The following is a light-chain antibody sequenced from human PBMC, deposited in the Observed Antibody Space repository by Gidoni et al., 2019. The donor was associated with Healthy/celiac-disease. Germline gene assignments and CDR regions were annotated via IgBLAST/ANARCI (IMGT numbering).Light chain of an antibody. Sequence: DIQMTQYPSSLSASVGDRVTITCRASQSISSYLNWYQQKPGTAPKLLIYAASSLQSGVPSRFSGSGSGTDFTLTISSLQPEDFATYYCQQSYSTPWTFDQGTKVEIK. CDR2: AAS. V-gene: IGKV1-39*01. J-gene: IGKJ1*01. CDR3: QQSYSTPWT. CDR1: QSISSY.